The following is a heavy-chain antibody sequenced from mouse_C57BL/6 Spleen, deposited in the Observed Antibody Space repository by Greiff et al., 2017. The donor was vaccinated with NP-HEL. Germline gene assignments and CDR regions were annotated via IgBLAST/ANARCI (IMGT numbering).Heavy chain of an antibody. J-gene: IGHJ2*01. V-gene: IGHV1-53*01. Sequence: QVQLQQPGTERVKPGASVKLSCKASGYTFTSYWMHWVKQRPGQGLEWIGNINPSKGGTNYNEKFKSKATLTVDKSSSTAYMQLSSLTSEDSAVYYCARSDYYGSNFDYWGQGTTLTVSS. CDR3: ARSDYYGSNFDY. CDR2: INPSKGGT. D-gene: IGHD1-1*01. CDR1: GYTFTSYW.